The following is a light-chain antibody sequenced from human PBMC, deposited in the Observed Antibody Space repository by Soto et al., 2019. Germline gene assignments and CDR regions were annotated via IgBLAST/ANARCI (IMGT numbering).Light chain of an antibody. CDR2: GAS. CDR3: QQYHSSPYT. CDR1: QTVSSTY. V-gene: IGKV3-20*01. J-gene: IGKJ2*01. Sequence: EIVLTQSPGTLSLSPGERATLSCRASQTVSSTYLGWYQQKPGQAPRLLIYGASSRATGIPDRFSGSGSGTDFTLTIASLEPEDFGVYYCQQYHSSPYTVGQGTRLEIK.